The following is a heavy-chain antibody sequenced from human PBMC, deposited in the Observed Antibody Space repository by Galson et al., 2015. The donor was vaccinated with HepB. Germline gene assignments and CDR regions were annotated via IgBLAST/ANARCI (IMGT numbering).Heavy chain of an antibody. J-gene: IGHJ4*02. V-gene: IGHV1-18*01. CDR1: GYTFTSYG. CDR3: ARRPYSGSSEGDY. Sequence: SVKVSCKASGYTFTSYGISWVRQAPGQGLEWMGWISAYNGNTNYAQKLQGRVTMTTDTSTSTACMEPRSLRSDDTAVYYCARRPYSGSSEGDYWGQGTLVTVSS. CDR2: ISAYNGNT. D-gene: IGHD1-26*01.